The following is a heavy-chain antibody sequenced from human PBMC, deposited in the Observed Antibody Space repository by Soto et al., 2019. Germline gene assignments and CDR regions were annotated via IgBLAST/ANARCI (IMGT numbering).Heavy chain of an antibody. D-gene: IGHD3-9*01. Sequence: GESLKISCXGSGYSFTSYWIGWVRQMPGKGLEWMGIIYPGDSDTRYSPSFQGQVTISADKSISTAYLQWSSLKASDTAMYYCASASYYDILPGYSSGAFDIWGQGTMVTVS. J-gene: IGHJ3*02. CDR3: ASASYYDILPGYSSGAFDI. CDR2: IYPGDSDT. CDR1: GYSFTSYW. V-gene: IGHV5-51*01.